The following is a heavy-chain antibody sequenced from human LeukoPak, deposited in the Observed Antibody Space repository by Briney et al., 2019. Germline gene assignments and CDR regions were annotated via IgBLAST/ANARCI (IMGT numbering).Heavy chain of an antibody. CDR1: GFSFSDYG. Sequence: TGGSLRLSCEASGFSFSDYGMHWVRQAPGKGLECVALISNDGTNDFYVDPVKGRFTISRDNSKNTLYLQMDSLRTEDTAVYYCARDWARGNSYYVDYWGQGTLVTVSS. CDR3: ARDWARGNSYYVDY. CDR2: ISNDGTND. J-gene: IGHJ4*02. V-gene: IGHV3-30*03. D-gene: IGHD4-23*01.